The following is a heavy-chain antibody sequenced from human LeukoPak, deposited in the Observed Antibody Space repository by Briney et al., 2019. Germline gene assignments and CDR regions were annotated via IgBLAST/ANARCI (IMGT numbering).Heavy chain of an antibody. D-gene: IGHD2-2*01. J-gene: IGHJ5*02. CDR2: IYYSGST. CDR3: ARHGVVVVPAAMWFWFDP. V-gene: IGHV4-39*01. Sequence: SETLSLTCTVSGGSISSSSYYWGWIRQPPGKGLEWIGSIYYSGSTNYNPSLKSRVTISVDTSKNQFSLKLSSVTAADTAVYYCARHGVVVVPAAMWFWFDPWGQGTLVTVSS. CDR1: GGSISSSSYY.